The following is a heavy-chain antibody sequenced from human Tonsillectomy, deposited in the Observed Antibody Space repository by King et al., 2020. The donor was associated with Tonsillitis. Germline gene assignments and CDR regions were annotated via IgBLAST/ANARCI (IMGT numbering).Heavy chain of an antibody. D-gene: IGHD5-12*01. CDR1: GGSISSGSYY. J-gene: IGHJ4*02. Sequence: VQLQESGPGLVKPSQTLSLTCTVSGGSISSGSYYWSWFRQPAGKGLEWIGRIYTSGSTNYNPSLKSRVTISVDPSKNQFSLKMRSVTAADTAVYYCAREVVRDIVALFDSWGQGTLVTVSS. CDR2: IYTSGST. V-gene: IGHV4-61*02. CDR3: AREVVRDIVALFDS.